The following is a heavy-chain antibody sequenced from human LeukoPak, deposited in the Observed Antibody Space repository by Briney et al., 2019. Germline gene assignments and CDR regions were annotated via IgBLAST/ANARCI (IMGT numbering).Heavy chain of an antibody. D-gene: IGHD3-10*01. Sequence: SETLSLTCAVYGGSFSGYYWSWIRQPPGKGLEWIGEINHSGSTNYNPSLKSRVTISVDTSKNQFSLKLSSVTAADTAVYYCARGVGRMVRGVIVRAFDIWGQGTMVTVSS. V-gene: IGHV4-34*01. J-gene: IGHJ3*02. CDR1: GGSFSGYY. CDR3: ARGVGRMVRGVIVRAFDI. CDR2: INHSGST.